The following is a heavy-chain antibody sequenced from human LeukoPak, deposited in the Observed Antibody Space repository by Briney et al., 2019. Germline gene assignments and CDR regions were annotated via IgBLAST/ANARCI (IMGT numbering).Heavy chain of an antibody. V-gene: IGHV3-9*01. D-gene: IGHD1-26*01. J-gene: IGHJ4*02. Sequence: PGRSLRLSCAASGFIFDDYAMHWVRQAPGKGLEWVSGISWNSGSIGYADSVKGRFTISRDNAKNSLYLQMNSLRAEDTAVYYCARDWEYWGQGTLVTVSS. CDR3: ARDWEY. CDR1: GFIFDDYA. CDR2: ISWNSGSI.